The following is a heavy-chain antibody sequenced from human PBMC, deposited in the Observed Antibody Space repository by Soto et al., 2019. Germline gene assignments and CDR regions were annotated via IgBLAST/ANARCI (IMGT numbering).Heavy chain of an antibody. Sequence: VQLVESGGGVVQPGRSLRLSCAASGFTFSDYAMHWVRQAPGKGLEWVAVVSHDGRNTHYADSVKGRFTISRDSSKNTVSLEMTSLRAEAMDVYYCAKGGRQWLVTSAFNSWGQGAMVTVSS. J-gene: IGHJ4*02. D-gene: IGHD6-19*01. CDR2: VSHDGRNT. V-gene: IGHV3-30*18. CDR1: GFTFSDYA. CDR3: AKGGRQWLVTSAFNS.